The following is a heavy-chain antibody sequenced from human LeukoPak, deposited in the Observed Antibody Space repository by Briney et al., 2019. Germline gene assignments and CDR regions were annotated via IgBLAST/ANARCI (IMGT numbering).Heavy chain of an antibody. Sequence: SETLSLTCTVSGGSISSYNWSWIRQPPGKGLEWIGYIYYSGSTNYNPSLKSRVTISVDTSKNQFSLKLSSVTAADTAVYYCARDSGDWFDPWGQGTLVTVSS. CDR1: GGSISSYN. CDR3: ARDSGDWFDP. D-gene: IGHD3-10*01. CDR2: IYYSGST. V-gene: IGHV4-59*01. J-gene: IGHJ5*02.